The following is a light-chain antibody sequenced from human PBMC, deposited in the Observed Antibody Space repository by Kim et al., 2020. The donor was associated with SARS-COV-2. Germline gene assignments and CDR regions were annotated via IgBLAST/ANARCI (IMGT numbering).Light chain of an antibody. V-gene: IGLV1-44*01. CDR2: SDD. CDR3: ATWDDSLDGVV. Sequence: QSVLTQPPSASGTPGQRVTISCSGSRSNIGSNTVNWYQHLPGTAPKLIIYSDDLRPARISDRFSRFSGSKSGTSASLAISGLQSDDEAVYYCATWDDSLDGVVFGGGTQLTVL. J-gene: IGLJ3*02. CDR1: RSNIGSNT.